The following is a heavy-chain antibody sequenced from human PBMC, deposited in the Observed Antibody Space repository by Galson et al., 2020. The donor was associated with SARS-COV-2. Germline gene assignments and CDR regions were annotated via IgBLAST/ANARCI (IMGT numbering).Heavy chain of an antibody. V-gene: IGHV1-2*02. D-gene: IGHD2-8*02. CDR2: INPSTGIA. CDR3: ARGVSGGGPYYPFCGMDV. J-gene: IGHJ6*02. Sequence: SVKVSCKASGYSFTGYYMYWVRQAPGQGLEFMGWINPSTGIASHGQKFQDRVTRASDMSIRTAYMDLRRLRFDDTAVYYFARGVSGGGPYYPFCGMDVWGQGTPVTVSS. CDR1: GYSFTGYY.